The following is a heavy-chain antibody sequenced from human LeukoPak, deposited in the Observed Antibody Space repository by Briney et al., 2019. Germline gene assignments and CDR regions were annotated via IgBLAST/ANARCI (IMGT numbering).Heavy chain of an antibody. CDR3: AKDDDDFLDVFDI. CDR1: GFTFSSYT. J-gene: IGHJ3*02. V-gene: IGHV3-23*01. CDR2: ISGSGSST. Sequence: PGGSLRLSCAASGFTFSSYTMSWVRQAPGKGLEGVSGISGSGSSTYHAESARGRFTISRDNSKNTLHLQMNSLRGEDTAIYYCAKDDDDFLDVFDIWGQGTVVTASS. D-gene: IGHD3-3*01.